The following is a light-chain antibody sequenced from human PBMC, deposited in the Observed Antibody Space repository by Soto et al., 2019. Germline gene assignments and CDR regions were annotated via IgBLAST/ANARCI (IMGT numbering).Light chain of an antibody. Sequence: QPVLTQPPSASGTPGQRVTISCSGSNSNVGSNSVNWYQQLPGMAPKLLLYRDNQRPSGVPDRFSGSKSGSSASLAISGLQSEDEADYHCSTWDDNLSTWLFGGGTKLTVL. CDR3: STWDDNLSTWL. V-gene: IGLV1-44*01. CDR2: RDN. CDR1: NSNVGSNS. J-gene: IGLJ3*02.